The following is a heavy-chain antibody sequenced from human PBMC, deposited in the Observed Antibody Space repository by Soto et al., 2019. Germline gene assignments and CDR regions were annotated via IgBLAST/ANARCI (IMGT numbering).Heavy chain of an antibody. J-gene: IGHJ6*02. CDR2: INPNSGGT. V-gene: IGHV1-2*02. CDR1: GYTFTGYY. Sequence: ASVKVSCKASGYTFTGYYMHWVRQAPGQGLEWMGWINPNSGGTNYAQKFQGRVTMTRDTSISTAYMELSRLRSDDTAVYYRASLDGSGPYYYYYGMDVWGQGTTVTVSS. CDR3: ASLDGSGPYYYYYGMDV. D-gene: IGHD3-10*01.